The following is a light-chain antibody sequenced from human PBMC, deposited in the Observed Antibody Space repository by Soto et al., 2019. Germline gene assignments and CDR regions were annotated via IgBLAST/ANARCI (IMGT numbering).Light chain of an antibody. CDR3: QQSFSTPRP. Sequence: DIQMTQSPSSQSASVGDRVTITCRASQSINSYLNWYQQKPGKAPRLLIYAASSLQSGVPPRFSGRRSEPDLTLTITSLQPDDFATSDSQQSFSTPRPFGQGTRVDI. CDR1: QSINSY. J-gene: IGKJ1*01. V-gene: IGKV1-39*01. CDR2: AAS.